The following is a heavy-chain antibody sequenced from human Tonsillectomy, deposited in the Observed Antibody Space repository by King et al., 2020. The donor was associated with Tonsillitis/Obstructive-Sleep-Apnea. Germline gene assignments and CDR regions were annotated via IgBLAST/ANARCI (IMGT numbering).Heavy chain of an antibody. Sequence: VQLQESGPGLVKSSGTLSLTCAVSGASISSNDWWSWVRQPPGKGLEWIGEISRGGTTHYHPSLKRRVAISIYNSKNRFSLELTSVTAAYTAVSYCTTNGAYCLDRWGQGTLVTVSS. CDR1: GASISSNDW. D-gene: IGHD2-21*01. V-gene: IGHV4-4*02. CDR2: ISRGGTT. J-gene: IGHJ5*02. CDR3: TTNGAYCLDR.